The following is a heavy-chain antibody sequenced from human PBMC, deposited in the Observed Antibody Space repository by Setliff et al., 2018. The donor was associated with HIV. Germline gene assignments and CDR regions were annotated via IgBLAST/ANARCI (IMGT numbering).Heavy chain of an antibody. CDR3: ARDLGGPRNFDN. D-gene: IGHD2-15*01. CDR2: IYYTGST. J-gene: IGHJ4*02. Sequence: PSETLSLTCTVSGGSITSGDYHWSWIRQPPGKGLEWIGYIYYTGSTYYNPSLESRLTISIDTSKNQFSLKLRSVTAADTAVYYCARDLGGPRNFDNWGQGTLVTVSS. CDR1: GGSITSGDYH. V-gene: IGHV4-30-4*08.